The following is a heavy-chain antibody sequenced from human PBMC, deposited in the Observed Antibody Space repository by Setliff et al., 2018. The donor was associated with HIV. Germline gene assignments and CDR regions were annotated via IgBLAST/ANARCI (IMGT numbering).Heavy chain of an antibody. CDR1: GYTFTSCF. V-gene: IGHV1-46*01. CDR2: INPSDGTT. CDR3: VKEYHTTATDTRVANYFDY. Sequence: ASVKVSCKASGYTFTSCFMHWVRQAPGQGLEYMGIINPSDGTTDYTQKFQDRVTMTSDTSTGTVYMELRSLRSEDTAIYYCVKEYHTTATDTRVANYFDYWGQGTLVTVSS. J-gene: IGHJ4*02. D-gene: IGHD6-13*01.